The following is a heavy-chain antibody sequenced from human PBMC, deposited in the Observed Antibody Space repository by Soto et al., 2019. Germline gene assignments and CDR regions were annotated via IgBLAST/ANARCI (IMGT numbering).Heavy chain of an antibody. CDR2: INPFGST. J-gene: IGHJ6*04. CDR3: VRPFSYGLDV. V-gene: IGHV4-34*01. Sequence: SETLSLTCAVYGESFSVYYWHWIRQPPGKGLEWVGEINPFGSTNYNPSLKSRVTISVDPSKNQFSLRLSSVTAADTAVYYCVRPFSYGLDVWGKGTTVTVS. CDR1: GESFSVYY.